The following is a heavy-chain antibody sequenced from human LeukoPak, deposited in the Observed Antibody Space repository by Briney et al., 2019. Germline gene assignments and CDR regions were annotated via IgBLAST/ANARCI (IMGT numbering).Heavy chain of an antibody. CDR1: GGSINSYY. CDR3: ARGRDGSSPWYFDY. CDR2: IYSSGST. V-gene: IGHV4-59*01. J-gene: IGHJ4*02. D-gene: IGHD5-24*01. Sequence: SETLSLTCTVSGGSINSYYWSWIRQPPGKRLEWIGFIYSSGSTDYNPSLESRVTISLDTSKNQFSLKMTSVTAADTAVYYYARGRDGSSPWYFDYWGQGTLVTVSS.